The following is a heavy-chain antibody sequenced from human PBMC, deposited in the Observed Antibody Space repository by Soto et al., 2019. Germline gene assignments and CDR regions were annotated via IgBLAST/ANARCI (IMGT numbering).Heavy chain of an antibody. Sequence: EEQLVESGGGLVQPGGSPRLSCAASGFSFRDYWMRWVRQAPGKGLDWVANIKQDGREKYYLDSLKGRFTSSRDNAKNSVYLLMNRLRAEDTAVYYCARGKDGRRAGTYYFDMDVWGKGTTVTVSS. CDR2: IKQDGREK. D-gene: IGHD1-1*01. J-gene: IGHJ6*03. V-gene: IGHV3-7*01. CDR3: ARGKDGRRAGTYYFDMDV. CDR1: GFSFRDYW.